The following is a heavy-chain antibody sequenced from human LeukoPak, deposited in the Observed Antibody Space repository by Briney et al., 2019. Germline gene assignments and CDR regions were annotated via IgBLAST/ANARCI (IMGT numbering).Heavy chain of an antibody. CDR2: IYHSGST. Sequence: PSQTLSLTCAVSGVSISSGGYSWSWIRQPPGKGLEWIGYIYHSGSTYYNPSLKSRVTISVDRSKNQFSLKLSPVTAADTAVYYCARDYYDSSGYYFDYWGQGTLVTVSS. V-gene: IGHV4-30-2*01. CDR1: GVSISSGGYS. CDR3: ARDYYDSSGYYFDY. D-gene: IGHD3-22*01. J-gene: IGHJ4*02.